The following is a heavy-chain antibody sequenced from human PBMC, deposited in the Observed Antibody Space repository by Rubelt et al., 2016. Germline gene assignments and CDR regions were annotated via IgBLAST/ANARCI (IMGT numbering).Heavy chain of an antibody. CDR3: ARVMITFGGVIEVGWFDP. CDR1: GYTFTSYG. J-gene: IGHJ5*02. D-gene: IGHD3-16*02. CDR2: ISAYNGNT. V-gene: IGHV1-18*01. Sequence: QVQLVQSGAEVKKPGASVKVSCKASGYTFTSYGISWVRQAPGQGLEWMGWISAYNGNTNYAQKLQGRGTMTTATSTSTAYMELRSLRSDDTAVYYCARVMITFGGVIEVGWFDPWGQGTLVTVSS.